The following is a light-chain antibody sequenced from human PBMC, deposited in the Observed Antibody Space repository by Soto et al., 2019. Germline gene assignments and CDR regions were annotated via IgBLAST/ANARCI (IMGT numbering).Light chain of an antibody. CDR3: SSYTSSSTGV. CDR1: SSDVGGYNY. Sequence: QSALTQPASVSRSPGQSVTISCTGTSSDVGGYNYVSWYQQHPGKAPKLMIYEVSNRPSGVSNRFSGSKSGNTASLTISGLQAEDEADYYCSSYTSSSTGVFGTGTQLTVL. J-gene: IGLJ7*01. V-gene: IGLV2-14*01. CDR2: EVS.